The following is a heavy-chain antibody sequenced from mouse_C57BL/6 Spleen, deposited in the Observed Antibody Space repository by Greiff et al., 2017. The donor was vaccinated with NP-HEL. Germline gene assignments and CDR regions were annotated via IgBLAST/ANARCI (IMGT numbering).Heavy chain of an antibody. CDR3: ARRITTAVATGAMDY. Sequence: VQLQQSGAELVRPGTSVKMSCKASGYTFTNYWIGWAKQRPGHGLEWIGDIYPGGGYTNYNEKFKGKATLTADKSSSTAYMQFSSLTSEDSAIYYCARRITTAVATGAMDYWGQGTSVTGAS. CDR1: GYTFTNYW. J-gene: IGHJ4*01. CDR2: IYPGGGYT. V-gene: IGHV1-63*01. D-gene: IGHD1-1*01.